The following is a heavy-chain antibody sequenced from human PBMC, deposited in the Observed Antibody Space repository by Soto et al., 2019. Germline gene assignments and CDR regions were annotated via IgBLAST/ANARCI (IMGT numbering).Heavy chain of an antibody. V-gene: IGHV4-34*01. CDR2: TDHSGST. CDR3: ARQSYDNLTAPLSSYYYYYMDV. Sequence: PSETLSLTCGVHGGSISGYYWSWIRQSPGKGLEWIGETDHSGSTNYNPSLRSRVTMSVDTSKNQFSLKLSSVTAADTAVYYCARQSYDNLTAPLSSYYYYYMDVWGKGTTVTVSS. J-gene: IGHJ6*03. D-gene: IGHD3-9*01. CDR1: GGSISGYY.